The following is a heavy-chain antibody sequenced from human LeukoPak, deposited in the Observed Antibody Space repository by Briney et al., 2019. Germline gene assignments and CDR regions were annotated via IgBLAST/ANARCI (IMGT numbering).Heavy chain of an antibody. D-gene: IGHD1-26*01. V-gene: IGHV3-21*01. J-gene: IGHJ4*02. Sequence: GGSLRLSCAASGFTFSSYAMSGVRQAPGKGLEWVSSISSSSSYIYYADSVKGRFTISRDNAKNSLYLQMNSLRAEDTAVYYCARQTDGFDMGWELLMPLDYWGQGTLVTVSS. CDR3: ARQTDGFDMGWELLMPLDY. CDR2: ISSSSSYI. CDR1: GFTFSSYA.